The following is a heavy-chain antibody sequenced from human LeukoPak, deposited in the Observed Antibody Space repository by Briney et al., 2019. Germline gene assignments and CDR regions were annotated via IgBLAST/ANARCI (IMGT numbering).Heavy chain of an antibody. CDR2: INPSGGST. CDR3: THEGGSGSFDY. D-gene: IGHD3-16*01. V-gene: IGHV1-46*01. J-gene: IGHJ4*02. CDR1: GCTFTSYC. Sequence: ASVKVFCKASGCTFTSYCMHWVRQAPGQGLEWMGIINPSGGSTTYAQKFQGRVTMTRDMSTSTVYMELSSLRSEDTAVYYCTHEGGSGSFDYWGQGTLVTVSS.